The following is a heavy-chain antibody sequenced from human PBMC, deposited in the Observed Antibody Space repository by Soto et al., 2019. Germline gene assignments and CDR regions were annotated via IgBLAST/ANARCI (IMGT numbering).Heavy chain of an antibody. D-gene: IGHD6-13*01. J-gene: IGHJ2*01. CDR2: ISAYNGNT. Sequence: QVQLVQSGAEVKKPGASVKVSCKASGYTFTNYDITWVRQAPGQGLEWMGWISAYNGNTNYAQKLQGRVTMTTDTSTSTAYLELRSLRSDDTAVYSCSRGPPYSSSWYFDLWGRGTLVTVSS. CDR3: SRGPPYSSSWYFDL. CDR1: GYTFTNYD. V-gene: IGHV1-18*01.